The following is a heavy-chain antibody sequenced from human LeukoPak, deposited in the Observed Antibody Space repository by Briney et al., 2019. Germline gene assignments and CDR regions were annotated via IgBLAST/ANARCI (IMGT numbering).Heavy chain of an antibody. V-gene: IGHV4-59*01. CDR3: ARVSGIAAAGRAVDY. J-gene: IGHJ4*02. CDR2: IYYSGST. D-gene: IGHD6-13*01. CDR1: GGSISSYY. Sequence: SETLSLTCTVSGGSISSYYWSWIRQPPGKGLEWIGYIYYSGSTNYNPSLKSRVTISVDTSKNQFSLKLSSVTAADTAVYYCARVSGIAAAGRAVDYWGQGTLVTVSS.